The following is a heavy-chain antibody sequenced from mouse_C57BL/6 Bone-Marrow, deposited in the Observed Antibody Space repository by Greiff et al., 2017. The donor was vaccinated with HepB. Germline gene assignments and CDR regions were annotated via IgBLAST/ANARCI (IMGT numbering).Heavy chain of an antibody. V-gene: IGHV14-3*02. D-gene: IGHD2-4*01. CDR3: ARDYDVGRYAMDY. CDR1: GFNIKDTY. Sequence: EVKLMESGAELVKPGASVKLSCTASGFNIKDTYMHWVKQRPEQGLEWIGRIDPANGNTKYDPKFQGKATITAYTSSNPAYLQLSSLTSADTAVYYCARDYDVGRYAMDYWGQGTSVTVSS. CDR2: IDPANGNT. J-gene: IGHJ4*01.